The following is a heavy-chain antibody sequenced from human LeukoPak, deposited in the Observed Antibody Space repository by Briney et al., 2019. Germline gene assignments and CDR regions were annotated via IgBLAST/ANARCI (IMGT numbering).Heavy chain of an antibody. V-gene: IGHV4-34*01. D-gene: IGHD4-11*01. CDR3: ARGQGTTGYYYYYGMDV. Sequence: SETLSLTCAVYGGSFSGYYWSWIRQPPGKGLEWIGEINHSGSTNYNPSLKSRVTISVDTSKNQFSLKLSSVTAADTAVYYCARGQGTTGYYYYYGMDVWGQGTTVTVSS. J-gene: IGHJ6*02. CDR2: INHSGST. CDR1: GGSFSGYY.